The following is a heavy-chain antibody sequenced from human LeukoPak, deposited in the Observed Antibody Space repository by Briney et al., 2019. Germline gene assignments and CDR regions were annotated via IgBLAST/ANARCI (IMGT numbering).Heavy chain of an antibody. V-gene: IGHV3-53*01. CDR2: TYSGGNS. J-gene: IGHJ3*02. CDR1: GFTFSTYS. D-gene: IGHD3-22*01. CDR3: ARGGRGSAAVVAPRSFDI. Sequence: GGSLRLSCAASGFTFSTYSMNWVRQAPGKGLEWVSVTYSGGNSYYADSVKGRFIISRDISKNTLYLQMNSLRAEDSALYYCARGGRGSAAVVAPRSFDIWGQGTMVTVSS.